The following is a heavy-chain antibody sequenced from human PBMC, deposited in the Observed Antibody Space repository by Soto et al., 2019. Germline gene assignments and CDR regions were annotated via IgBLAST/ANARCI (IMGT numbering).Heavy chain of an antibody. CDR2: ISGSGGST. D-gene: IGHD4-17*01. J-gene: IGHJ4*02. Sequence: EVQLLESGGGLVQPGGSLRLSCAASGFTFSSYAMSWVRQAPGKGLEWVSAISGSGGSTYYADSVKGRFTISRDNTKNTLYLQMNSLRAEDTAVYYCAKDRRDPTVSNELYWGQGTLVTVSS. CDR1: GFTFSSYA. CDR3: AKDRRDPTVSNELY. V-gene: IGHV3-23*01.